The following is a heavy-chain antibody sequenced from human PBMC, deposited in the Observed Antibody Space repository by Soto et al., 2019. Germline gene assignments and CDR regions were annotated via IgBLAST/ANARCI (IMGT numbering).Heavy chain of an antibody. CDR1: VFTFTNYG. CDR3: ARGGSASDFDR. J-gene: IGHJ5*02. D-gene: IGHD6-6*01. CDR2: ISAYNGNT. Sequence: SVTETCKASVFTFTNYGINWVRQAPGQGLEWMAWISAYNGNTNYAQKFHGRLTVTTDTSTSTAYMDLRSLRSDDTAIYYCARGGSASDFDRWGQGTLVTVSS. V-gene: IGHV1-18*01.